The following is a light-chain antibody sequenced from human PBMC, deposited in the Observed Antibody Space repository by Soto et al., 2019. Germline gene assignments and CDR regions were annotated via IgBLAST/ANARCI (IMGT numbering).Light chain of an antibody. V-gene: IGLV2-14*01. J-gene: IGLJ1*01. CDR3: SLYTSSSTYV. CDR1: SSDVGGYNF. CDR2: EVR. Sequence: QSALTQPASVSGSPGQSITISCTGTSSDVGGYNFVSWYQQHPGKAPKLMIYEVRNRPSGISNRFSGSKSVNTASLTISGLQAEDEADYYCSLYTSSSTYVFGTGTKLTVL.